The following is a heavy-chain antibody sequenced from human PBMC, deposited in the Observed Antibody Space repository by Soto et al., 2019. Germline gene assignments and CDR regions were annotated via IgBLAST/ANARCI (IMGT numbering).Heavy chain of an antibody. V-gene: IGHV3-30*18. J-gene: IGHJ4*02. Sequence: VQLVESGGGVVQPGRSLRLSCAASGFTFSDYAMHWVRQAPGQGLEWVAVGAHDGRNTHYADSVKGRFTISRDSSKNTVSLEMTSLSAEDKACYYCAKGGRQCLVTSDFNYWGQGALVTVSS. D-gene: IGHD6-19*01. CDR2: GAHDGRNT. CDR3: AKGGRQCLVTSDFNY. CDR1: GFTFSDYA.